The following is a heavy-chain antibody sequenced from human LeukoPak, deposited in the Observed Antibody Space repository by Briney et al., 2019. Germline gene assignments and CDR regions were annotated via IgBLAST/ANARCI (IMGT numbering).Heavy chain of an antibody. Sequence: ASVNVSCKASGNTFTKYCIHWVRQAPGQGLEWVGWIDDGDGNTKYSEKFQGRVSITRDTSASTVYMELHSLRSEDTAVYYCARNEDYWGQGTLVTVSP. V-gene: IGHV1-3*01. CDR3: ARNEDY. CDR2: IDDGDGNT. CDR1: GNTFTKYC. D-gene: IGHD1-1*01. J-gene: IGHJ4*02.